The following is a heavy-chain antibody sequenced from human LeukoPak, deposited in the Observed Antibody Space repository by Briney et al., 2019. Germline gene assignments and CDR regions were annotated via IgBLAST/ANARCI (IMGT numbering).Heavy chain of an antibody. J-gene: IGHJ3*02. V-gene: IGHV4-59*01. CDR3: ARDVGSAAAVNDAFDI. CDR2: IYYSGST. Sequence: SETLSLTWSVAGGSISSYYWSWIRQPPGKGLEWIGYIYYSGSTNYNPSLKSRVTISVDTSKNQFSLKLSSVTAADTAVYYCARDVGSAAAVNDAFDIWGQGTMVTVSS. CDR1: GGSISSYY. D-gene: IGHD6-13*01.